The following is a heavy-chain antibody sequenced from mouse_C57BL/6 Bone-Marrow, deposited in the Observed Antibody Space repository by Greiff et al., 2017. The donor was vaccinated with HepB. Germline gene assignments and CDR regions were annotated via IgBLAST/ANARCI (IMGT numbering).Heavy chain of an antibody. D-gene: IGHD1-1*01. V-gene: IGHV5-4*01. J-gene: IGHJ4*01. CDR2: ISDGGSYT. CDR1: GFTFSSYA. Sequence: EVQVVESGGGLVKPGGSLKLSCAASGFTFSSYAMSWVRQTPEKRLEWVATISDGGSYTYYPDNVKGRFTISRDNAKNNLYLQMSHLKSEDTAMYYCARGLYGSSWDYAMDYWGQGTSVTVSS. CDR3: ARGLYGSSWDYAMDY.